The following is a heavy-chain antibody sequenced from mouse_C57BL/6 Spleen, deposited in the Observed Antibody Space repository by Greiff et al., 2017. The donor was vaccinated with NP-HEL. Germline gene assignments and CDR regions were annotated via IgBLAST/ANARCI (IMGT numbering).Heavy chain of an antibody. Sequence: EVQLQESGPELVKPGASVKIPCKASGYTFTDYNMDWVKQSHGKSLEWIGDINPNNGGTIYNQKFKGKATLTVDKSSSTAYMELRSLTSEDTAVYYCARRDYGSSLRGDFDVWGTGTTVTVSS. D-gene: IGHD1-1*01. V-gene: IGHV1-18*01. CDR1: GYTFTDYN. CDR2: INPNNGGT. J-gene: IGHJ1*03. CDR3: ARRDYGSSLRGDFDV.